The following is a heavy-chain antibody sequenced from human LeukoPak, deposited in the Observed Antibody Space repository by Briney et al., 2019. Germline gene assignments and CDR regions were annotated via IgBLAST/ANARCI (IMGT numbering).Heavy chain of an antibody. CDR1: GYTFSGYY. CDR2: INPNSGAT. V-gene: IGHV1-2*02. J-gene: IGHJ4*02. D-gene: IGHD3-22*01. CDR3: ARALRYDDSSGYYAY. Sequence: VASVKVSCKASGYTFSGYYMHWARQAPGQGLEWMGWINPNSGATNYAQTLQGRVTMTRDTSISIVYMELSRLRTDDTAVYYCARALRYDDSSGYYAYWGQGTLVTVSS.